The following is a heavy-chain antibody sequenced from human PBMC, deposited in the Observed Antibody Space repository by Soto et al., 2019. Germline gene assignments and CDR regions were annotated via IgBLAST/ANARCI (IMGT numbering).Heavy chain of an antibody. D-gene: IGHD6-19*01. CDR2: IYYSGST. CDR3: ARGPYSSGWASYYFDY. CDR1: GGSISSGGYY. Sequence: PSETLSLTCTVSGGSISSGGYYWSWIRQHPGKGLEWIGYIYYSGSTYYNPSLKSRVTISVDTSKNQFSLKLSSVTAADTAVYYCARGPYSSGWASYYFDYWGQGTLVTVS. J-gene: IGHJ4*02. V-gene: IGHV4-31*03.